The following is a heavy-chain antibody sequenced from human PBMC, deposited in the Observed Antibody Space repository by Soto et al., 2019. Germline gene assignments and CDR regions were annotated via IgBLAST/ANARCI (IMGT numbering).Heavy chain of an antibody. CDR3: ARDLGSSVVDCTGGSCSYYFEY. D-gene: IGHD2-8*02. CDR2: ISAYNGNT. CDR1: GYTFTSYG. Sequence: ASVKVSCKASGYTFTSYGISWVRQAPGQGLEWMGWISAYNGNTNYAQKLQGRVTMTTDTSTSTAYMELRSLRSDDTAVYYCARDLGSSVVDCTGGSCSYYFEYWGQGALVTVSS. V-gene: IGHV1-18*01. J-gene: IGHJ4*02.